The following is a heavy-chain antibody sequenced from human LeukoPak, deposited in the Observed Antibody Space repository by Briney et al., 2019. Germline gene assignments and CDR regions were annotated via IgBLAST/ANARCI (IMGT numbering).Heavy chain of an antibody. D-gene: IGHD6-13*01. CDR2: IRYDGTNE. CDR1: GFTFSHYG. V-gene: IGHV3-30*02. Sequence: PGGSLRLSCAASGFTFSHYGMYWVRQAPGKGLERVAFIRYDGTNEYNAAVKGRFTVSRDNSRNTLYLQMNSLRGDDTAVYYCAKEGPDYSVAAGLEYWGQGTLVTVSS. CDR3: AKEGPDYSVAAGLEY. J-gene: IGHJ4*02.